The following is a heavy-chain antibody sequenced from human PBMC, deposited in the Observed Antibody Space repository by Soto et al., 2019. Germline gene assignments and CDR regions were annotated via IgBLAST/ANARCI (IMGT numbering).Heavy chain of an antibody. J-gene: IGHJ6*02. CDR1: GGTFSSYA. Sequence: QVQLVQSGAEVKKPGSSVKVSCKASGGTFSSYAISWVRQAPGQGLEWMGGIIPIFVTANYAQKFQGRVTITADESTSTAYMELSSLRSEDTAVYYCVWAAYYYYGMDVWGQGTTVTVSS. CDR2: IIPIFVTA. CDR3: VWAAYYYYGMDV. D-gene: IGHD2-15*01. V-gene: IGHV1-69*01.